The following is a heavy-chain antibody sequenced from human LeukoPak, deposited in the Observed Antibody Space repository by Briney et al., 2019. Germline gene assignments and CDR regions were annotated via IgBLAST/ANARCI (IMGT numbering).Heavy chain of an antibody. V-gene: IGHV1-18*04. CDR2: ISTYNGNT. Sequence: ASVKVSCKASGYTFTGYYMHWVRQAPGQGLEWVGWISTYNGNTNYAQKFQGRVTMTTDTSTNTAYMELRSLRSDDTAVYYCARDSLTILGVAPVHWGQGTLVTVSS. CDR3: ARDSLTILGVAPVH. CDR1: GYTFTGYY. J-gene: IGHJ4*02. D-gene: IGHD3-3*01.